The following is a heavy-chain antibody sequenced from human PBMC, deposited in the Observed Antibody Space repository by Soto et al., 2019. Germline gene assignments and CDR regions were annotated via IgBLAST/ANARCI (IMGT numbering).Heavy chain of an antibody. V-gene: IGHV1-3*01. J-gene: IGHJ5*02. CDR3: ARSPYYDFWSGYQNWFAP. CDR1: GYKFTNFA. CDR2: INPANGYT. D-gene: IGHD3-3*01. Sequence: ASVKVSCKVSGYKFTNFAIHWVRQAPGRNLEWMGWINPANGYTKYSQKLQDRVTMTRDTPANTAYLGMKSLTSEDTAVYYCARSPYYDFWSGYQNWFAPWGQGTLVTVS.